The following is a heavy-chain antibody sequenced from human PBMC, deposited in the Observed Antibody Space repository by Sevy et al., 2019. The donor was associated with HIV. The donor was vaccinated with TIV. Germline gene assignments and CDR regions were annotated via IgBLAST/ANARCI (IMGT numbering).Heavy chain of an antibody. CDR3: AIGSAGTAQH. CDR2: INSDGRLS. D-gene: IGHD6-19*01. V-gene: IGHV3-74*01. J-gene: IGHJ4*02. Sequence: GGSLRLSCAASGFTSGSFYMHWVRQTPKKGLVWVSNINSDGRLSNYADSVKGRFIVSRDNAKNTQHLQMTSLGAEDKAVYYCAIGSAGTAQHWGQGILVTVSS. CDR1: GFTSGSFY.